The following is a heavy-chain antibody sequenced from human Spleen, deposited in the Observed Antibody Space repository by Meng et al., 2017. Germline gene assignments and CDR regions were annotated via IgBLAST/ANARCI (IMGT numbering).Heavy chain of an antibody. CDR2: INHSGST. D-gene: IGHD6-13*01. V-gene: IGHV4-34*02. CDR3: ARGYSRGKYFQH. Sequence: QVQPPRGGGGLLKPSETLSLTCAVYCGSFSGYYWSWIRQPPGKGLEWIGEINHSGSTNYNPSLKSRVTISVDTSKNQFSLKLSSVTAADTAVYYCARGYSRGKYFQHWGQGTLVTVSS. CDR1: CGSFSGYY. J-gene: IGHJ1*01.